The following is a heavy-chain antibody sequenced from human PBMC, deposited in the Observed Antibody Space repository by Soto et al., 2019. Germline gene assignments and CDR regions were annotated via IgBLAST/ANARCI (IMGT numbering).Heavy chain of an antibody. D-gene: IGHD6-19*01. J-gene: IGHJ3*02. V-gene: IGHV4-59*01. CDR3: ARQQWLVLNAFDI. CDR1: GGSISSYY. Sequence: QVQLQESGPGLVKPSETLSLTCTVSGGSISSYYWSWIRQPPGTGLEWIGYIYYSGSTNCNPSLKSRVTISVDTSKNQFSLKLSSVTAADTAVYYCARQQWLVLNAFDIWGQGTMVTVSS. CDR2: IYYSGST.